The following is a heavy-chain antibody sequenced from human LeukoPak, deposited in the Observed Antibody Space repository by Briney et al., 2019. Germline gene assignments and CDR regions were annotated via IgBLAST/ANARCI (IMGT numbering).Heavy chain of an antibody. CDR1: HFTFTTYW. J-gene: IGHJ4*02. Sequence: GGSLRLSCAASHFTFTTYWMSWVRQAPGKGLEWVSAISGSGGSTYYADSVKGRFTISRDNSKNTLYLQMNSLRAEDTAVYYCAKAPYDFWSGYPLPYFDYWGQGTLVTVFS. CDR2: ISGSGGST. V-gene: IGHV3-23*01. D-gene: IGHD3-3*01. CDR3: AKAPYDFWSGYPLPYFDY.